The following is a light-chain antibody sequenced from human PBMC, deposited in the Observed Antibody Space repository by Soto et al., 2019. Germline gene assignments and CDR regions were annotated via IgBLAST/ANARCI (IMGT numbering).Light chain of an antibody. V-gene: IGKV1D-8*01. CDR3: QQYYSFPRT. J-gene: IGKJ1*01. CDR1: QGISNY. CDR2: AAS. Sequence: VIWMTQSPSLLSASTGDRVTISCRMSQGISNYLAWYQQKPGKAPELLIYAASTLQSGVPSRFSGSGSGTDFTLTINCLQSEDFATYYCQQYYSFPRTFGQGTKVDIK.